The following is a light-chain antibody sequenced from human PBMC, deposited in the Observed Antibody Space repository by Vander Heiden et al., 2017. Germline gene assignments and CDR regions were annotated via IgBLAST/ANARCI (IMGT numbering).Light chain of an antibody. CDR2: KDS. Sequence: SYELPQPRSVSVSPGQAARITCSGDALPKQYAYWYQQKPGQAPMLVIYKDSERPSGIPERFSGSSSGTTVTLTISGVQAEDEADYYCQSADSSGTYVFGTGTKVTVL. J-gene: IGLJ1*01. CDR1: ALPKQY. V-gene: IGLV3-25*03. CDR3: QSADSSGTYV.